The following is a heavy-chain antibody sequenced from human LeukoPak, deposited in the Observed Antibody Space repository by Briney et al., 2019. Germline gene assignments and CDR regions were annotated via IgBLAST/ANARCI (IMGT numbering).Heavy chain of an antibody. CDR3: ARVDCSSTSCSPGNYYYYMDV. Sequence: ASVKVSCKASGGTFSSYAISWVRQAPGQGLEWMGGIIPIFGTANYAQKFQGRVTITADESTSTAYMELSSLRSEDTAVYYCARVDCSSTSCSPGNYYYYMDVWGKGTTVTVSS. D-gene: IGHD2-2*01. V-gene: IGHV1-69*13. CDR2: IIPIFGTA. J-gene: IGHJ6*03. CDR1: GGTFSSYA.